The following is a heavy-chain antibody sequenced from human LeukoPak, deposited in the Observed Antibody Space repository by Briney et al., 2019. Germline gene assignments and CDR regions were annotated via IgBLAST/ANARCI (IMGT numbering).Heavy chain of an antibody. CDR1: GFTSSSYA. CDR2: ISGSGGST. Sequence: PGGSLRLSCAASGFTSSSYAMSWVRQAPGKGLEWVSAISGSGGSTYYADSVKGRFTISRDNSKNTLYLQMNSLRAEDTAVYYCAKERWIQLWLSCMDVWGQGTTVTVSS. CDR3: AKERWIQLWLSCMDV. J-gene: IGHJ6*02. D-gene: IGHD5-18*01. V-gene: IGHV3-23*01.